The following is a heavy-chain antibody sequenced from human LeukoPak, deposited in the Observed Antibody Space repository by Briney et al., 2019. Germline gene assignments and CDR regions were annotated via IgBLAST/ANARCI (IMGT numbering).Heavy chain of an antibody. CDR3: VKDGTVTTSSGYFDL. Sequence: SGGSLRLSCAASGFTVSSNYMNWVRQAPGKGLEWVSVIYSGGSTYCADSVKGRFTISRDNSKNTVYLQMNSLRAEDTAVYYCVKDGTVTTSSGYFDLWGRGTLVTVSS. D-gene: IGHD4-17*01. J-gene: IGHJ2*01. V-gene: IGHV3-53*01. CDR1: GFTVSSNY. CDR2: IYSGGST.